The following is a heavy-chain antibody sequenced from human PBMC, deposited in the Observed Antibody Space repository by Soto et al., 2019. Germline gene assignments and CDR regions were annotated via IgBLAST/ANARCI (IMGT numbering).Heavy chain of an antibody. CDR3: ARGRRYYDSSGYYRP. V-gene: IGHV4-34*01. Sequence: SEALSLTCAVYGGSFSGYYGSWIRQPPGKGLEWIGKINHSGSTNYNPSLKSRVTISVDTSKNQFSLKLSSVTAADTAVYYCARGRRYYDSSGYYRPWGQGTLVTVSS. D-gene: IGHD3-22*01. J-gene: IGHJ5*02. CDR1: GGSFSGYY. CDR2: INHSGST.